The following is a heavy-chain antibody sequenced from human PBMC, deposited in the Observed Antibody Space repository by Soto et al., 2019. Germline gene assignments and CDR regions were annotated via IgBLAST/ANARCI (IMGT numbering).Heavy chain of an antibody. D-gene: IGHD1-26*01. V-gene: IGHV4-59*01. CDR2: IYYSGST. Sequence: SETLSLTCTVSGGSISSYYWIWIRQPPGKGLEWIGYIYYSGSTNYNPPLKSRVTISVDTSKNQFSLKLSSVTAADTAVYYCARALLVGGSYWGGYYFDYWGQGTLVTVSS. CDR1: GGSISSYY. J-gene: IGHJ4*02. CDR3: ARALLVGGSYWGGYYFDY.